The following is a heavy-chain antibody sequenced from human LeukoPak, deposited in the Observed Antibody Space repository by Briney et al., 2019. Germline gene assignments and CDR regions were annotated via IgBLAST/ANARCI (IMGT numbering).Heavy chain of an antibody. V-gene: IGHV1-18*01. D-gene: IGHD3-22*01. CDR2: ISAYNGNT. Sequence: ASVKVSCKASGYTFTSYGISWVRQGPGQGLEWMGWISAYNGNTNYAQKLQGRVTMTTDTSTSTAYMELRSLRSDDTAVYYCARGPYYYDSSGYSLDYWGQGTLVTVSS. CDR3: ARGPYYYDSSGYSLDY. J-gene: IGHJ4*02. CDR1: GYTFTSYG.